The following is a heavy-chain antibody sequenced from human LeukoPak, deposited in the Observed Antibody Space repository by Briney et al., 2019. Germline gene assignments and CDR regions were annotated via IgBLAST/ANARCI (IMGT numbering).Heavy chain of an antibody. CDR1: GGSFSGYY. D-gene: IGHD3-10*01. Sequence: SETLSLTCAVYGGSFSGYYWSWIRQPPGKGLEWIGEINHSGSTNYNPSLKSRVTISVDTSKNQFSLKLSSVTAADTAVYYCARPRVRGVIIRGFDYWGQGNLVTVSS. V-gene: IGHV4-34*01. CDR2: INHSGST. J-gene: IGHJ4*02. CDR3: ARPRVRGVIIRGFDY.